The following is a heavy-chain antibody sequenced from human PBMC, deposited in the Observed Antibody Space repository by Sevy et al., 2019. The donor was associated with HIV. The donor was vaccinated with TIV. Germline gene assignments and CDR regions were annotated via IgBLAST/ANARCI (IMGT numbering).Heavy chain of an antibody. CDR3: AKDRDVLLVRSSMRDEYPGYGMDV. J-gene: IGHJ6*02. D-gene: IGHD2-2*01. CDR1: GYIFSSYG. Sequence: GGSLRLSCAASGYIFSSYGIHWVRQAPGKGLEWVAFLSYDERNKYYADSVKGRFTISGDSSKNTFYLQMNNLRADDTAVYYCAKDRDVLLVRSSMRDEYPGYGMDVWGQGTTVTVSS. V-gene: IGHV3-30*18. CDR2: LSYDERNK.